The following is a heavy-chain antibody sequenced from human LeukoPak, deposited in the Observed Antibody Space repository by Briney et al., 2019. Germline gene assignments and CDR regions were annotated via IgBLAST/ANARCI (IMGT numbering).Heavy chain of an antibody. J-gene: IGHJ5*02. CDR3: ARDPTLYCSSTSCYSGWFDP. Sequence: SETLSLTCAVYGRSFSGYYWSWIRQPPGKGLEWIGEINHSGSTNYNPSLKSRVTISVDTSKNQFSLKLSSVTAADTAVYYCARDPTLYCSSTSCYSGWFDPWGQGTLVTVSS. V-gene: IGHV4-34*01. D-gene: IGHD2-2*01. CDR2: INHSGST. CDR1: GRSFSGYY.